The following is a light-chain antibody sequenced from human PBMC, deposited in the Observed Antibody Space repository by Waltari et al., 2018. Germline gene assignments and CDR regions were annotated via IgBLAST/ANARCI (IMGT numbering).Light chain of an antibody. CDR1: NLGDKF. CDR3: QAWDSSTVV. J-gene: IGLJ3*02. Sequence: SYELTQSSSVYVSPGQSATIPCTGDNLGDKFCNWYQQRPGQAPVLVIHQNTKRPSGIPARFSGSNSGNTATLTISETQPLDEADYYCQAWDSSTVVFGGGTKLTVL. CDR2: QNT. V-gene: IGLV3-1*01.